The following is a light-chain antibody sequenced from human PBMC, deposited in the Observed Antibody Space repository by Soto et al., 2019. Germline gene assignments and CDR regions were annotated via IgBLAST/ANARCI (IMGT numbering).Light chain of an antibody. J-gene: IGKJ2*01. CDR2: GAS. CDR3: QQSYISPYT. V-gene: IGKV1-39*01. CDR1: QSISSY. Sequence: IQMTQSPSSLSASVGDRVTSTCRASQSISSYLNWYQQKPGKAPKLLIYGASNLQRGVRSRFSGSGSGTDFTLTISSLQPEDFAAFYCQQSYISPYTFGQGTKLEIK.